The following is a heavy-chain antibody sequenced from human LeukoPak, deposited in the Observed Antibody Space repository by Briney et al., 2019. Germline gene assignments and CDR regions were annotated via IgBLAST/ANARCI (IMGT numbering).Heavy chain of an antibody. D-gene: IGHD3-22*01. CDR1: GFTFSSYA. CDR3: ARDRGGIVVVPEPLDY. CDR2: ISYDGSNK. J-gene: IGHJ4*02. V-gene: IGHV3-30-3*01. Sequence: GGSLRLSCAASGFTFSSYAMHWVRQAPGKGLEWVAVISYDGSNKYYADSVKGRLTISRDNSKNTLYLQMNSLRAEDTAVYYCARDRGGIVVVPEPLDYWGQGTLVTVSS.